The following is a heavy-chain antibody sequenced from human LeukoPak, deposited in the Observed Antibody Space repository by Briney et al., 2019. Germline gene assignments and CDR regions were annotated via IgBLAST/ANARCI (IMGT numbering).Heavy chain of an antibody. Sequence: GGSLRLSCAASGFTFSSYAMSWARQAPGKGLEWVSAISGSGGSTYYADSVKGRFTISRDNSKNTLYLQMNSLRAEDTAVYYCAKVMDCSGGSCYWYYFDYWGQGTLVTVSS. CDR1: GFTFSSYA. CDR3: AKVMDCSGGSCYWYYFDY. CDR2: ISGSGGST. D-gene: IGHD2-15*01. J-gene: IGHJ4*02. V-gene: IGHV3-23*01.